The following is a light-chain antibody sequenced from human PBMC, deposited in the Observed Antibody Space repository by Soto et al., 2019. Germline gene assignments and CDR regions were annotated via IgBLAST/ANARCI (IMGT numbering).Light chain of an antibody. J-gene: IGKJ4*01. V-gene: IGKV3-11*01. CDR3: QWRSDWPPRLS. CDR2: DAS. Sequence: EVVLTQSPATLSLSPGERATLSCRASESIGNYLAWYQQKLGQAPKLLIYDASHRAIGIPGRFSGDGSGTDFTFTISSLEPEEFAVYYCQWRSDWPPRLSFGGGTKVEIK. CDR1: ESIGNY.